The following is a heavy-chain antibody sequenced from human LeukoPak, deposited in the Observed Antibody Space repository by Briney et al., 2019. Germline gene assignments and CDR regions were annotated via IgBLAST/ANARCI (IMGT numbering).Heavy chain of an antibody. CDR3: ARWVRMTTWFDP. J-gene: IGHJ5*02. CDR2: ISTYNGNT. D-gene: IGHD4-17*01. CDR1: GYNFISYG. Sequence: ASVKVSCKASGYNFISYGITWVRQAPGQGLGWMGWISTYNGNTNYAQKFQGRVTMTTDTSTSTAYMELRSLRSDDTALYYCARWVRMTTWFDPWGQGTLVTVSS. V-gene: IGHV1-18*01.